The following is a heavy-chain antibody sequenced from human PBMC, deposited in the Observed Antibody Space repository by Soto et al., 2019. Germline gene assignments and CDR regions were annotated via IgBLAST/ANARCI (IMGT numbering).Heavy chain of an antibody. CDR3: ARDRLGFGDLDA. J-gene: IGHJ5*02. CDR1: GFPFGENA. D-gene: IGHD3-10*01. V-gene: IGHV3-23*01. CDR2: ISDSGATT. Sequence: PGGSLRLSCAASGFPFGENAMSWVRQAPGKGLEWVSGISDSGATTYYADSVRGRFTISRANSKNTVSLQMDSLRAGDTARYYCARDRLGFGDLDAWGPGTVVTVAS.